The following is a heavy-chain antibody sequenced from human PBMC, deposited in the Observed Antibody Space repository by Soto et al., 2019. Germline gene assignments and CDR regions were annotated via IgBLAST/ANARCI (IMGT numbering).Heavy chain of an antibody. CDR3: VVGYCSSTSCFSYYYYYGMDV. D-gene: IGHD2-2*01. J-gene: IGHJ6*02. Sequence: GASVKVSCKASGGTFSSYAISWVRQAPGQGLEWMGGIIPIFGTANYAQKFQGRVTITADESTSTAYMELSSLRSEDTAVYYCVVGYCSSTSCFSYYYYYGMDVWGQGTTVTVSS. V-gene: IGHV1-69*13. CDR1: GGTFSSYA. CDR2: IIPIFGTA.